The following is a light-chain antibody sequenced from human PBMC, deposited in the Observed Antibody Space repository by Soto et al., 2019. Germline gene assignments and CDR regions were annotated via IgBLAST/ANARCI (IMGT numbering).Light chain of an antibody. V-gene: IGKV1-39*01. J-gene: IGKJ2*02. CDR3: QQSYTTPRT. CDR1: QRIGPY. Sequence: DIQMTQSPSSLSASVGDRVTITCRASQRIGPYLYWYQQKPGRAPKLQIYAASSWQSGVPSRFSGRGSGTDFTLTISSLQPEDFASYYCQQSYTTPRTFGQGTKLEIK. CDR2: AAS.